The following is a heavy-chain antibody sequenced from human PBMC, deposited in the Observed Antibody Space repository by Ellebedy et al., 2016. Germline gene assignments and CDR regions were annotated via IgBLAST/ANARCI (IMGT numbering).Heavy chain of an antibody. CDR2: ISWNSAAI. Sequence: SLKISCATSGFTFDDYALHWVRQVPGKGLEWVSGISWNSAAIGYGEAVKGRFTISRDSAKNYLYLQMNSLRVGDTALYFCAKGTMDYLHHWGQGTLVTVSS. CDR3: AKGTMDYLHH. J-gene: IGHJ4*02. V-gene: IGHV3-9*01. CDR1: GFTFDDYA. D-gene: IGHD3-10*01.